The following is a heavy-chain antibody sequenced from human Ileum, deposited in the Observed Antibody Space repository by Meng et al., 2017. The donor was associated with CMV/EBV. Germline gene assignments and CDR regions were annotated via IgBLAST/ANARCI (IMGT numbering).Heavy chain of an antibody. CDR1: GYTFTGYY. CDR3: ARESSGIWFGGLFIIDY. CDR2: INPNSGGT. V-gene: IGHV1-2*02. Sequence: ASVKVSCKASGYTFTGYYMHWVRQAPGQGLEWMGWINPNSGGTNYAQKFQGRVTMTRDTSISTAYMELSRLRSDDTAVYYCARESSGIWFGGLFIIDYWSQGTLVTVSS. D-gene: IGHD3-10*01. J-gene: IGHJ4*02.